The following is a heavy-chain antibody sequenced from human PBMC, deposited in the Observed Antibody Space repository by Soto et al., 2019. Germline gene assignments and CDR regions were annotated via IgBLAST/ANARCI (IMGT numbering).Heavy chain of an antibody. J-gene: IGHJ4*02. CDR1: GYTFSNHY. CDR2: INPSGGTA. CDR3: AREGSYYFDSRNDY. D-gene: IGHD3-22*01. V-gene: IGHV1-46*01. Sequence: QVQLVQSGAEVKRPGASVKISCEASGYTFSNHYIHWVRQAPGQGLEWIGIINPSGGTASNAHKFQGRVPMPRDTSASTAYLMLSSLTSGDTAVYYCAREGSYYFDSRNDYWGQGTLVTVSS.